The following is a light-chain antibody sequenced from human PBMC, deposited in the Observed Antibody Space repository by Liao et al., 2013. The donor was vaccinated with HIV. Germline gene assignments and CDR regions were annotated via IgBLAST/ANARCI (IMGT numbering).Light chain of an antibody. V-gene: IGLV3-1*01. CDR3: QAWDSNTVV. CDR2: QDA. CDR1: KLGDKY. Sequence: SYELTQPPSVSVSPGQTASITCSGDKLGDKYACWYQQKPGQSPVVVIFQDAQRPSGIPERFSGFNSGNTATLTVSGTQAMDEADYYCQAWDSNTVVFGGGTKLVVL. J-gene: IGLJ2*01.